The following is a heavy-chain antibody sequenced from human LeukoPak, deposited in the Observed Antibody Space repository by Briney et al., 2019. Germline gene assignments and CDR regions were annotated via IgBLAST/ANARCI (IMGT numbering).Heavy chain of an antibody. V-gene: IGHV3-23*01. CDR1: GFTFSSCA. Sequence: GGSLRLSCAASGFTFSSCAMSWVRQAPGKGLEWVSAISGSGGSTYYTDSVKGRFTISRDNSRNTLYLQMNTLRAEDTAIYYCSEGWTSSGYIAHDHWGQGTLVTVSS. D-gene: IGHD3-22*01. J-gene: IGHJ5*02. CDR2: ISGSGGST. CDR3: SEGWTSSGYIAHDH.